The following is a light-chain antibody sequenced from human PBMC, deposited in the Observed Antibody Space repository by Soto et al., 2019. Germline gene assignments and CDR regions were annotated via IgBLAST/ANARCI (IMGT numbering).Light chain of an antibody. CDR1: SSNIGAGYD. Sequence: QSVLTQPPSVSGAPGQRVTISCTGSSSNIGAGYDLHWYQQLPGTAPKLLIYDDNNRPSGVPDRFSGSKSGTSASLAITGLQAEDEADYCCQSYDSSLSGYVFGSGTKVTVL. CDR2: DDN. V-gene: IGLV1-40*01. J-gene: IGLJ1*01. CDR3: QSYDSSLSGYV.